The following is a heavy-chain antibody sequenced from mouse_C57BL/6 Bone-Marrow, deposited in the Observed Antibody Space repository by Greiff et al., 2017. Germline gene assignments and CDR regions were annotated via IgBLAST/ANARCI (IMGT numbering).Heavy chain of an antibody. J-gene: IGHJ4*01. V-gene: IGHV1-74*01. CDR3: AIGVLWLHYYAMDY. Sequence: QVQLQQPGAELVKPGASVKVSCTASGYTFTSYWMHWVKQRPGQGLEWIGRIHPSDSDTTYNQKFKGKATLPGDKSSSTAYMQLSSLTSEDSAVYYCAIGVLWLHYYAMDYWGQGTSVTVSS. CDR2: IHPSDSDT. D-gene: IGHD2-2*01. CDR1: GYTFTSYW.